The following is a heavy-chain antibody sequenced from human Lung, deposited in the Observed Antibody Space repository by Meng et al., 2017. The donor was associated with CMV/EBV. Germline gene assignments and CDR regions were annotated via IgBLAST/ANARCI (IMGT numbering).Heavy chain of an antibody. J-gene: IGHJ5*02. V-gene: IGHV1-69*04. Sequence: CKASGGTFSSYTISWVRQAHGQGLEWMGRIIPILGIANYAQKFQGRVTITADKSTSTAYMELSSLRSKDTAVYYCARDSRPFWFDPWGQGTLVTVSS. CDR3: ARDSRPFWFDP. CDR2: IIPILGIA. CDR1: GGTFSSYT.